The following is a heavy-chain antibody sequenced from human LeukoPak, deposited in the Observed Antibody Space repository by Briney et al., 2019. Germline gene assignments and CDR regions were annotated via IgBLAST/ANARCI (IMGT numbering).Heavy chain of an antibody. CDR2: VYSNGSA. V-gene: IGHV4-4*07. CDR1: GGSISSFY. CDR3: ARSTLWELLTFDY. D-gene: IGHD1-26*01. Sequence: SETLSLTCTVSGGSISSFYWSWIRQPAGKGLEWIGRVYSNGSAKYNPSLKSRVTISVDTSKNQFSLKLSSVTAADTAVYYCARSTLWELLTFDYWGQGTLVTVSS. J-gene: IGHJ4*02.